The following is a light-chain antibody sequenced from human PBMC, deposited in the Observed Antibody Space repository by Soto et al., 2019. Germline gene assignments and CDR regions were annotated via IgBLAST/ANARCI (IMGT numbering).Light chain of an antibody. CDR2: GAS. CDR3: QQYGSLPRT. J-gene: IGKJ1*01. Sequence: EIVLTQAPGTLSXXXXXXATRXCSVSQSVSSTFLAWYQHKPGQAPRLLIHGASSRATGIPDRFSGSGSGIDFTLTISRLEPEDFAVYYCQQYGSLPRTFGQGTKVDIK. V-gene: IGKV3-20*01. CDR1: QSVSSTF.